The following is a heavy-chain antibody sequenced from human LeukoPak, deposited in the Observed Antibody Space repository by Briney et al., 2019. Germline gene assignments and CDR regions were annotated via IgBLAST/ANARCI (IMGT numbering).Heavy chain of an antibody. J-gene: IGHJ5*02. D-gene: IGHD3-10*01. CDR1: GYTFTSYY. Sequence: ASVKVSCKASGYTFTSYYMHWVRQAPGQGLEWMGIINPSGGSTSYAQKFQGRVTMTRDTSTSTVYMELSSLRSEDTAVYYCARDEGPRYYYGSGSYYNRGWFDPRGQGTLVTVSS. CDR3: ARDEGPRYYYGSGSYYNRGWFDP. V-gene: IGHV1-46*01. CDR2: INPSGGST.